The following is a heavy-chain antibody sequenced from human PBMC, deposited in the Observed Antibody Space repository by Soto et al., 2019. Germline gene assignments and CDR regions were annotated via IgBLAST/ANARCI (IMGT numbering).Heavy chain of an antibody. D-gene: IGHD2-2*01. CDR1: GGTFRRDA. CDR2: IIPISGTA. J-gene: IGHJ6*02. V-gene: IGHV1-69*12. Sequence: QVLLVQSGAEVKKPGSSVKVSCKASGGTFRRDAISWVRQAPGQGLEWMGGIIPISGTAHYAQKFQDRVTITADESXXSXKFYGXVPTTTDESTXXAXMVXRSLSSEDTAVYFCASSGSTVIVVVNGYYYYAMDVWGQGTTVTVSS. CDR3: XMVXRSLSSEDTAVYFCASSGSTVIVVVNGYYYYAMDV.